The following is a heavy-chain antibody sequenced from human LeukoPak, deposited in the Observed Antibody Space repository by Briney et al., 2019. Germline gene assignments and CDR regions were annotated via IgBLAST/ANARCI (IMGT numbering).Heavy chain of an antibody. D-gene: IGHD1-1*01. CDR1: GYTFTSYG. J-gene: IGHJ6*03. CDR3: ARQLDRRYYYYMDV. Sequence: ASVKVSCKASGYTFTSYGISWVRQAPGQGLEWMGWISAYNGNTNYPQKLQGRVTMTTDTSPSTAYMELSSLRSEDTAVYYCARQLDRRYYYYMDVWGKGTTVTVSS. V-gene: IGHV1-18*01. CDR2: ISAYNGNT.